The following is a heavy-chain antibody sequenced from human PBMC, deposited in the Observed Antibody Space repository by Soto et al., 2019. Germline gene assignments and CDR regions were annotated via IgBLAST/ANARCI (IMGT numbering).Heavy chain of an antibody. CDR1: GGSISSYY. CDR2: IYYSGST. J-gene: IGHJ5*02. Sequence: SETLSLTCTVSGGSISSYYWSWIRQPPGKGLEWIGYIYYSGSTDYNPSLKSRVTISVDTSKNQFSLKLSSVTAADTAVYYCARALTTVTPGGFDPWGQGTLVTVSS. D-gene: IGHD4-17*01. V-gene: IGHV4-59*01. CDR3: ARALTTVTPGGFDP.